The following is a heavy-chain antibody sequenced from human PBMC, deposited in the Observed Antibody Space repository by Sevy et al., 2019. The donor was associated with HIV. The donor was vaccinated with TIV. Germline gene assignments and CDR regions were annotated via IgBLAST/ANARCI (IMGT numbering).Heavy chain of an antibody. D-gene: IGHD2-8*01. V-gene: IGHV3-30*04. J-gene: IGHJ4*02. CDR1: GFTFADHA. CDR3: ARDHCTDGACFRSGYFDY. Sequence: GGSLRLSCAASGFTFADHAFHWVRQAPGKGLEWVAIISFDGRNKRVAESVKGRFTISRDDSKSTVYLQMTSLRPEDAVVYYCARDHCTDGACFRSGYFDYWGQGTLVTVSS. CDR2: ISFDGRNK.